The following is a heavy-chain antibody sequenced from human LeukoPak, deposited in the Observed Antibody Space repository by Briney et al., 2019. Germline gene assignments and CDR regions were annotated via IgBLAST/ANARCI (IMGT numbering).Heavy chain of an antibody. D-gene: IGHD6-19*01. CDR2: ISSSSSYI. CDR1: GFTFSFYR. J-gene: IGHJ3*02. Sequence: PGGPLRFSCAPSGFTFSFYRMIWVRQAPGRGLEGVSSISSSSSYIYFADAVKGRLTISRDNAKNSLYLQMTSLRAEDTAVYYCARDGGWTAVAELGAFGIWGQGTMATVSS. CDR3: ARDGGWTAVAELGAFGI. V-gene: IGHV3-21*01.